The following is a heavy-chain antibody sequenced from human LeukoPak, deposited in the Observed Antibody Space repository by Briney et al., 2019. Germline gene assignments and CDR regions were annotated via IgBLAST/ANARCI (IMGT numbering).Heavy chain of an antibody. CDR1: GFTFSSYA. J-gene: IGHJ6*03. D-gene: IGHD5-24*01. V-gene: IGHV3-23*01. CDR3: AKKVEASFYYYMDV. CDR2: ISGSGGST. Sequence: PGGSLRLSCAASGFTFSSYAMSWVRQAPGKGLEWVSAISGSGGSTYYADSVKGRFTISRDNSKNTLYLQMNSLRAEDTAVYYCAKKVEASFYYYMDVWGKGTTVTVSS.